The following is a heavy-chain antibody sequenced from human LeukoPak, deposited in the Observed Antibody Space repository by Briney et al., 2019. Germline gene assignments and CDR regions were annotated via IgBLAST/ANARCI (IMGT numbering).Heavy chain of an antibody. CDR1: GYTFTSYD. Sequence: ASVKVSCKASGYTFTSYDINWVRQATGQGLEWMGWMNPNSGNTGYAQKFQGRVTMTRDMSTSTVYMELSSLRSEDTAVYYCARDRTRIAARRGAIDYWGQGTLVTVSS. CDR2: MNPNSGNT. CDR3: ARDRTRIAARRGAIDY. J-gene: IGHJ4*02. D-gene: IGHD6-6*01. V-gene: IGHV1-8*01.